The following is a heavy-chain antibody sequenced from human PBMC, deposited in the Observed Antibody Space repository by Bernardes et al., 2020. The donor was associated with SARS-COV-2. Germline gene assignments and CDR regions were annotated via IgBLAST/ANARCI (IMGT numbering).Heavy chain of an antibody. Sequence: GGSLRLSCEASGFTFNNYGMHWVRRAPDKGLEWVAVIWYGGSTKYYADSVKGRFTVSRDNSKSTLYLQMNSLRVEDTATYYCVRRFCAVSSACGNFYGMGVWGQGTTVTVSS. V-gene: IGHV3-33*03. CDR1: GFTFNNYG. D-gene: IGHD2-21*01. CDR2: IWYGGSTK. CDR3: VRRFCAVSSACGNFYGMGV. J-gene: IGHJ6*02.